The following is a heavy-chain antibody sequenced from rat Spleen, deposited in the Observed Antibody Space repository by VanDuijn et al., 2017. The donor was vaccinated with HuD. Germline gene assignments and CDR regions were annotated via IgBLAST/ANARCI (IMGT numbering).Heavy chain of an antibody. CDR3: ARATPEWNFDF. V-gene: IGHV5-29*01. J-gene: IGHJ1*01. CDR1: GFTFSDYY. CDR2: ISFDGGRN. Sequence: EVQLVESDGGLVQPGRSLKLSCAASGFTFSDYYMAWVRQAPTKGLEWVATISFDGGRNFYRDSVKGRFTISRDNAKRSLYLQMDSLKSDDTATYYCARATPEWNFDFWGPGTMVTVSS.